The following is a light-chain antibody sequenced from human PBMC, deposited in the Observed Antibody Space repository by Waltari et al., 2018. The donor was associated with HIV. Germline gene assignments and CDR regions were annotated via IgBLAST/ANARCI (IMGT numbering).Light chain of an antibody. CDR1: SSNIAAGYD. V-gene: IGLV1-40*01. CDR3: QSYDSSLSGWV. CDR2: GNN. Sequence: QSVLTQPPSLSGAPGQRVTVSCTGSSSNIAAGYDVHWYQQLPGTAPKLLIYGNNNRPSGVPDRFSGSKSATSASLAITGLQAEDEADYYCQSYDSSLSGWVFGGGTKLTVL. J-gene: IGLJ3*02.